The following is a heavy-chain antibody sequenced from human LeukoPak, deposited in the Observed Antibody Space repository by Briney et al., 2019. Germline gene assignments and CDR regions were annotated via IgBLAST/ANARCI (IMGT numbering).Heavy chain of an antibody. V-gene: IGHV3-7*01. J-gene: IGHJ4*02. CDR1: GFTFSTYW. CDR2: IKHDGNER. Sequence: PGGSLRLSCVASGFTFSTYWMTWVRQAPGKGLEWVANIKHDGNERYYVDSVKGRFTISRDNAKNSLYLQMNSLRVEDTAVYYCARHITVFGAVLVGADYWGQGNLVSVSS. CDR3: ARHITVFGAVLVGADY. D-gene: IGHD3-3*01.